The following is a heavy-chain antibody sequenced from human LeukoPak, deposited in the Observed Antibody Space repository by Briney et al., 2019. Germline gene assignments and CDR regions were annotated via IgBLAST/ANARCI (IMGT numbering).Heavy chain of an antibody. V-gene: IGHV1-2*02. CDR3: ATPYVDVEPNLFDY. J-gene: IGHJ4*02. CDR2: VNPNDGGT. CDR1: GYTFTDYY. D-gene: IGHD4-17*01. Sequence: GASVKVSCKASGYTFTDYYMHWVRQAPGQGLEWIGWVNPNDGGTYCAQKFQGRVTMTRDTSVSTAYMELSSLRSDDTAVYYCATPYVDVEPNLFDYWGQGTLVTVSS.